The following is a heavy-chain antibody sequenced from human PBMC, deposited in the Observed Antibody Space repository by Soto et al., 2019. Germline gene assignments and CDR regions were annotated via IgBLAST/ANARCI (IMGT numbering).Heavy chain of an antibody. CDR3: AKLRSGKYTYGFTEY. Sequence: PGGSLRLSCAASGFTFSSYAMIWVRQAPGKGLEWVSGISGYGGTTYYADSVKGRFTISRDNSKNTVYLQMNSLRAEDTAIYYCAKLRSGKYTYGFTEYWGQGTLVTVSS. CDR2: ISGYGGTT. J-gene: IGHJ4*02. CDR1: GFTFSSYA. D-gene: IGHD2-8*01. V-gene: IGHV3-23*01.